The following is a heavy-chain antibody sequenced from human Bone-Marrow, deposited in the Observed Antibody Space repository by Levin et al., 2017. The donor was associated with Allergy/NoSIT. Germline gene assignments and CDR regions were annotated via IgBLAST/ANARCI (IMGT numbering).Heavy chain of an antibody. CDR1: GGSFSGYY. CDR3: ARAEALELERRSANDY. D-gene: IGHD1-1*01. V-gene: IGHV4-34*01. CDR2: INHSGST. Sequence: SQTLSLTCAVYGGSFSGYYWSWIRQPPGKGLEWIGEINHSGSTNYNPSLKSRVTISVDTSKNQFSLKLSSVTAADTAVYYCARAEALELERRSANDYWGQGTLVTVSS. J-gene: IGHJ4*02.